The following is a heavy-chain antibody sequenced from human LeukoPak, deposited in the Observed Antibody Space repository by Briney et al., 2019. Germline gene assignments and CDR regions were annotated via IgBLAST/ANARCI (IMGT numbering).Heavy chain of an antibody. CDR1: GGSFSGYF. V-gene: IGHV4-34*01. D-gene: IGHD1-26*01. J-gene: IGHJ4*02. CDR3: ARLGSYHDF. CDR2: INESGSG. Sequence: PSETLSLTCAVHGGSFSGYFWSWIRQPPGKGLEWIGEINESGSGDYNPSLKSRVTMSVDTSKNEFSLKLPSVTAADTAVYFCARLGSYHDFWGQGALVTVSS.